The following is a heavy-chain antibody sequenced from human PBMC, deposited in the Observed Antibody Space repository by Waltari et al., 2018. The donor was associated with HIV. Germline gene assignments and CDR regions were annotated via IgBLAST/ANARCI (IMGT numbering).Heavy chain of an antibody. V-gene: IGHV3-30*02. CDR3: AKRTPTTDSSSSGLFDY. CDR2: MRYEGSKK. Sequence: QVQLVESGGGVVQPGGSLRLSCAASGFTFSSYGMHWVRQAPRRGREWVAFMRYEGSKKYYADSGKGRLTISRENSKNTLYLQMNSLRAEDTAVYYCAKRTPTTDSSSSGLFDYWGQGTLVTVSS. J-gene: IGHJ4*02. CDR1: GFTFSSYG. D-gene: IGHD6-6*01.